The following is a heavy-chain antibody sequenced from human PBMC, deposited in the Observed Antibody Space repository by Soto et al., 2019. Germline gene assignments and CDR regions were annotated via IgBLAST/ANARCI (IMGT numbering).Heavy chain of an antibody. CDR2: IVVGSGNT. V-gene: IGHV1-58*01. CDR3: AAEPTTYYYGSGSNSYYYYYYGMDV. CDR1: RFTFTSSA. Sequence: SVKVSCKASRFTFTSSALQWLRQARGKRLEWIGWIVVGSGNTNYAQKFQERVTITRDMSTSTAYMELSSLRAEETGVYYCAAEPTTYYYGSGSNSYYYYYYGMDVWGQGTTVTSP. J-gene: IGHJ6*02. D-gene: IGHD3-10*01.